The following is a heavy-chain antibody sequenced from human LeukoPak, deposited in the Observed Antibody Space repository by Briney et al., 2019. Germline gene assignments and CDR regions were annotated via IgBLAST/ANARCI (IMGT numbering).Heavy chain of an antibody. CDR1: GFTFSSYA. V-gene: IGHV3-23*01. Sequence: GGSLRLSCAASGFTFSSYAMSWVRQAPGKGLEWVSAISGSGGSTYYADSVKGRFTISRDNSKNTLYLQMNSLRAEDTAVYYCAEDHKSMVRGTYDYWGQGTLVTVSS. J-gene: IGHJ4*02. CDR3: AEDHKSMVRGTYDY. D-gene: IGHD3-10*01. CDR2: ISGSGGST.